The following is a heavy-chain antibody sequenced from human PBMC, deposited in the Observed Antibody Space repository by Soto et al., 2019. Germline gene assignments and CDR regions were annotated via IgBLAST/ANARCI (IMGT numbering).Heavy chain of an antibody. Sequence: EVQLLESGGGLVQPGGSLRLSCAASGFTFSSYAMSWVRQAPGKGLGWVSTISGSGGSTYYADSVKCRFTISRDNSKNTLYLQMNSLRAEDTAVYYCAKGPLVIAVAGSDYWGQGTLVTVSS. J-gene: IGHJ4*02. D-gene: IGHD6-19*01. CDR3: AKGPLVIAVAGSDY. CDR2: ISGSGGST. CDR1: GFTFSSYA. V-gene: IGHV3-23*01.